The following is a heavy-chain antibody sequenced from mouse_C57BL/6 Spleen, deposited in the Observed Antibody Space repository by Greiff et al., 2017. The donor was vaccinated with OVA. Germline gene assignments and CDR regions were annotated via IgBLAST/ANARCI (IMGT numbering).Heavy chain of an antibody. CDR3: TREDDGYYGGFAY. CDR1: GYTFTSYW. V-gene: IGHV1-5*01. J-gene: IGHJ3*01. D-gene: IGHD2-3*01. CDR2: IYPGNSDT. Sequence: VQLKESGTVLARPGASVKMSCKTSGYTFTSYWMHWVKQRPGQGLEWIGAIYPGNSDTSYNQKFKGKAKLTAVTSASTAYMELSSLTDEDYAVYYCTREDDGYYGGFAYWGQGTLVTVSA.